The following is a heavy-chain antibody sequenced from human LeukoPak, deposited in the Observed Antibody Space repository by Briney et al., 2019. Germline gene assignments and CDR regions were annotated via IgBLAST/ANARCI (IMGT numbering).Heavy chain of an antibody. CDR3: AKGTRCGGGSCSGNLFGS. D-gene: IGHD2-15*01. Sequence: GGSLRLSCVASGFTFNNFAMSWVRQTPGKGLDWLSAIGGRGVDTYYADSVKGRFTISRDNSKRTLYLQMNSLRGEDTAVYYCAKGTRCGGGSCSGNLFGSWGQGTLVTVSS. CDR2: IGGRGVDT. J-gene: IGHJ4*02. CDR1: GFTFNNFA. V-gene: IGHV3-23*01.